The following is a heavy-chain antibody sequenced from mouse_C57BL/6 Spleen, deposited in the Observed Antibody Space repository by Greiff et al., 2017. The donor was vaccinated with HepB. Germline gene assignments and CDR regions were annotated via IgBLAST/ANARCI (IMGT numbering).Heavy chain of an antibody. CDR3: ARRGYYSNYGGMDY. D-gene: IGHD2-5*01. V-gene: IGHV1-55*01. Sequence: QVQLQQPGAELVKPGASVKMSCKASGYTFTSYWITWVKQRPGQGLEWIGDIYPGSGSTNYNEKFKSKATLTVDTSSSPAYMQLSSLTAEDSAVYYCARRGYYSNYGGMDYWGQGTSVTVSS. CDR1: GYTFTSYW. CDR2: IYPGSGST. J-gene: IGHJ4*01.